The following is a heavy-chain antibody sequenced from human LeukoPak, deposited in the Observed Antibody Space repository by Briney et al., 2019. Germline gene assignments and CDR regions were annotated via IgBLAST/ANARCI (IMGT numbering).Heavy chain of an antibody. D-gene: IGHD4-17*01. V-gene: IGHV4-34*01. CDR2: INHSGSA. CDR3: ARGQGTVTTH. Sequence: SETLSLTCAVSGGSFSGYYCTWIRQPPGKGLEWIGEINHSGSANYSPSLSSRVTISLDMSANQFSLQLTSVTAADTAVYYCARGQGTVTTHWGQGTLVTVSS. J-gene: IGHJ4*02. CDR1: GGSFSGYY.